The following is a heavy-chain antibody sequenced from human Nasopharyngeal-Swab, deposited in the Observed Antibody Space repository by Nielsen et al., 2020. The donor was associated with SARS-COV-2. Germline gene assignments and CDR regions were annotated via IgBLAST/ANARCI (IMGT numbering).Heavy chain of an antibody. CDR3: ARDAPAHYGAFY. V-gene: IGHV3-30*03. J-gene: IGHJ4*02. Sequence: GESLKISCAASGFVFSDHSMNWVRQAPGKGLEWVAFIAHDASNEYYGDSVKGRFSISRDSSKNTLYLQMDSLRGEDTAVYYCARDAPAHYGAFYWGRGTLVTVSS. CDR2: IAHDASNE. D-gene: IGHD4-17*01. CDR1: GFVFSDHS.